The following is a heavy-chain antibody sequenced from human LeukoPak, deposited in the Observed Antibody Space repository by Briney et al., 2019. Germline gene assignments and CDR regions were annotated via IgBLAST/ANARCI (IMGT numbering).Heavy chain of an antibody. J-gene: IGHJ6*02. CDR2: VNRDGSET. CDR3: ARNNGMDV. V-gene: IGHV3-7*03. Sequence: GGSLRLSCAASGFTLSNHWMTWVRQVPGRGPEWVANVNRDGSETYYLDSVKGRFTISKDNAKNSLYLQMNSLRAEDTALYHCARNNGMDVWGQGSTVIVSS. CDR1: GFTLSNHW.